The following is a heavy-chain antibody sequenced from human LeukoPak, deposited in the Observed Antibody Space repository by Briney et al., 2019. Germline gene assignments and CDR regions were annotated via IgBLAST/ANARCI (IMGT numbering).Heavy chain of an antibody. CDR3: ARDAVLRYFDCPTH. CDR1: GFTFSSYA. Sequence: PGGSLRLSCAASGFTFSSYAMHWVRQAPGKGLEWVAVISYDGSNKYYADSVKGRFTISRDNSKNTLYLQMNSLRAEDTAVYYCARDAVLRYFDCPTHWGQGTLVTVSS. J-gene: IGHJ4*02. CDR2: ISYDGSNK. V-gene: IGHV3-30-3*01. D-gene: IGHD3-9*01.